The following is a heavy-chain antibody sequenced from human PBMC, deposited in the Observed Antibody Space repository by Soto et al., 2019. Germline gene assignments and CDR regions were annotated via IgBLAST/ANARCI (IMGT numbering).Heavy chain of an antibody. CDR3: ARHHYYHRTFDI. CDR2: TLYSGSP. V-gene: IGHV4-61*08. D-gene: IGHD3-9*01. J-gene: IGHJ3*02. Sequence: PSETLSLTCRVSGGSVGTGAYYWSWIRQPPGKGLEWIGYTLYSGSPNYNPSLQSLQSRVTISVDTSRNQFSLRLTSVTAADTALYYCARHHYYHRTFDIWGQGTLVTFS. CDR1: GGSVGTGAYY.